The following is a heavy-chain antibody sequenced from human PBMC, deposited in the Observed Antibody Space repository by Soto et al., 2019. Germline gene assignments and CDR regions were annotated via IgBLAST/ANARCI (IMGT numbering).Heavy chain of an antibody. CDR2: IVGSGGTT. CDR1: GFTFSSYA. Sequence: EVQLLESGGGSVQPGGSLKLSCAASGFTFSSYAMTWVRQAPGKGLEWVSGIVGSGGTTDYADSVKGRFTISRDNAKNSLYLHMNGLTPADTAVYYCARDLTRESTTDYFDIWSQGSLVTVSS. CDR3: ARDLTRESTTDYFDI. V-gene: IGHV3-23*01. D-gene: IGHD1-1*01. J-gene: IGHJ4*02.